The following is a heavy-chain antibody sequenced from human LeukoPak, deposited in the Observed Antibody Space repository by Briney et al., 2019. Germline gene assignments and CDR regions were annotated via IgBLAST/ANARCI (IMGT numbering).Heavy chain of an antibody. D-gene: IGHD2-2*01. Sequence: ASVKVSCKASGYTFTSYDINWVRQATGQGLEWMGWMNPNNGNTGYAQKFQGRVTMTRNTSISTAYMEVSSLRSEDTAVYYCARENIVVVPAWNYGMDVWGQGTTVTVSS. CDR3: ARENIVVVPAWNYGMDV. CDR1: GYTFTSYD. CDR2: MNPNNGNT. V-gene: IGHV1-8*01. J-gene: IGHJ6*02.